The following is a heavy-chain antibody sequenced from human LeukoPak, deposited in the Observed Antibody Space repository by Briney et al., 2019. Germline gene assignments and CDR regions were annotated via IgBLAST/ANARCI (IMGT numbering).Heavy chain of an antibody. D-gene: IGHD3-22*01. CDR2: IYYSGST. CDR1: GGSISSGSYY. Sequence: SEALSLTCTVSGGSISSGSYYWGWIRQPPGKGLEWIGNIYYSGSTSYNPSLKSRVTISVDTSKNQFSLKLSSVTAADTAVYYCARDPYYYDSSGYYGFDYWGQGTLVTVSS. V-gene: IGHV4-39*02. J-gene: IGHJ4*02. CDR3: ARDPYYYDSSGYYGFDY.